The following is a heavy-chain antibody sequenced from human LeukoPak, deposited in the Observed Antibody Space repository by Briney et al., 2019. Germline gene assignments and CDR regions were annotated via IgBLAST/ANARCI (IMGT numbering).Heavy chain of an antibody. Sequence: ASVKVSCKASGYTFTGYYMHWVRQAPGQGLEWMGWINPNSGGTNYAQKFQGRVTMTRDTSISTAYMELSRLRSDDTAVYYCARGGLTIFGVVSVDYWGQGTLVTVSS. CDR2: INPNSGGT. J-gene: IGHJ4*02. D-gene: IGHD3-3*01. V-gene: IGHV1-2*02. CDR1: GYTFTGYY. CDR3: ARGGLTIFGVVSVDY.